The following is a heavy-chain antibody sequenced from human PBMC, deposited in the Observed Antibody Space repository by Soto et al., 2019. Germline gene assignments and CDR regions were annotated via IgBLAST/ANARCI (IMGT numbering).Heavy chain of an antibody. V-gene: IGHV3-23*01. D-gene: IGHD3-10*01. J-gene: IGHJ5*02. CDR1: AISFNTYG. Sequence: PGGSLRLSCAASAISFNTYGVTWVRQAPGKGLEWVSTVTVTGVSTYYADSVRGRFTISRDRSNYTVSLLLNSLRVEDTAIYYCAGQRSPEGWFDPWGQGTLVTVSS. CDR2: VTVTGVST. CDR3: AGQRSPEGWFDP.